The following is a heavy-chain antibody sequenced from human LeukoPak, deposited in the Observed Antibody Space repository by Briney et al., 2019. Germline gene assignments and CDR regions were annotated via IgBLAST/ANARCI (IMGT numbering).Heavy chain of an antibody. D-gene: IGHD3-22*01. CDR1: GVSISSSSYY. V-gene: IGHV4-39*01. J-gene: IGHJ3*02. CDR2: IYYSGST. CDR3: ARLPYYYDSSGYYSDAFDI. Sequence: SETLSLTCTVSGVSISSSSYYWGWIRQPPGKGLEWIVSIYYSGSTYYNPSLKSRVTISVDTSKNQFSLKLSSVTAADTAVYYCARLPYYYDSSGYYSDAFDIWGQGTMVTVSS.